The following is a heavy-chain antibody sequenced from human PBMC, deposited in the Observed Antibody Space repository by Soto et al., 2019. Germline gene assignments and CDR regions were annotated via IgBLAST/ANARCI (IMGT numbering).Heavy chain of an antibody. Sequence: PGGSLRLSCAASGFTFSSYEMNWVRQAPGKGLEWVSYISSSGSTIYYADSVKGRFTISRDNAKNSLYLQVNSLRAEDTAVYYCARARGSGWYREWYFDLWGRGTLVTVSS. CDR2: ISSSGSTI. CDR1: GFTFSSYE. D-gene: IGHD6-19*01. CDR3: ARARGSGWYREWYFDL. J-gene: IGHJ2*01. V-gene: IGHV3-48*03.